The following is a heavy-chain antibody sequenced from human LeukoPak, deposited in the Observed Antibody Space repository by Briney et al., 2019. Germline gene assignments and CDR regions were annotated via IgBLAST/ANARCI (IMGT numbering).Heavy chain of an antibody. Sequence: PGGSLRLSCAASGFTFSSYAMSWVRQAPGKGLEWVSAISGSGGSTYYADSVKGRFTISRGNSKNTLYLQMNSLRAEDTAVYYCAKDNVLRYFDWLSNWGQGTLVTVSS. CDR1: GFTFSSYA. CDR3: AKDNVLRYFDWLSN. J-gene: IGHJ4*02. V-gene: IGHV3-23*01. CDR2: ISGSGGST. D-gene: IGHD3-9*01.